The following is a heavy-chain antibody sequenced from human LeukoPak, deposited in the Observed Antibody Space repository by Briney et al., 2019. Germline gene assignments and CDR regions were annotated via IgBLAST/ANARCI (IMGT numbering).Heavy chain of an antibody. CDR3: TTDRYYK. J-gene: IGHJ4*02. CDR1: GFIVSNKY. D-gene: IGHD3-10*01. Sequence: GGSLRLSCAASGFIVSNKYMSWVRQAPGKGLEWVGRIGSKTDGGTTEYAAPVKGRFTISKDDSKNTLYLQMNTLKNEDTAVYYCTTDRYYKWGQGTLVTVSS. CDR2: IGSKTDGGTT. V-gene: IGHV3-15*04.